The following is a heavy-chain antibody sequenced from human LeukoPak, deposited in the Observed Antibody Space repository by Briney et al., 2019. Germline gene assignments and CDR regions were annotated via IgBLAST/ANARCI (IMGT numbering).Heavy chain of an antibody. CDR3: ARDQIAAAGPKQFYYYYGMDV. D-gene: IGHD6-13*01. CDR2: IYYSGST. J-gene: IGHJ6*02. Sequence: QPSETLSLTCAVSGGSISSYYWSWIRQPPGKGLEWIGYIYYSGSTNYNPSLKSRVTISVDTSKNQFSLKLSSVTAADTAVYYCARDQIAAAGPKQFYYYYGMDVWGQGTTVTVSS. CDR1: GGSISSYY. V-gene: IGHV4-59*01.